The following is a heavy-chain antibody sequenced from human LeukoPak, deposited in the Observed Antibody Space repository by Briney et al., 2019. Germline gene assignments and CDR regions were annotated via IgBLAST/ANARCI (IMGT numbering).Heavy chain of an antibody. CDR3: ARQASDRYDSGSYINYYYGMDV. V-gene: IGHV4-59*08. Sequence: PSETLSLTCTVSGGSISSYYWSWLRQPPGKGLEWIGYIYYSGSTNYNPSLKSRVTISVDTSKNQFSLKLSSVTAADTAVYYCARQASDRYDSGSYINYYYGMDVWGQGTTVTVSS. CDR1: GGSISSYY. D-gene: IGHD3-10*01. CDR2: IYYSGST. J-gene: IGHJ6*02.